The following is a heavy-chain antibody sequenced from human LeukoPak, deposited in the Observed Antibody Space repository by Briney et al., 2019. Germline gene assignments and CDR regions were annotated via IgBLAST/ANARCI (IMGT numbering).Heavy chain of an antibody. V-gene: IGHV3-21*01. Sequence: GGSLRLSSAASGFTFSSYSTNWVRQAPGKGLEWVSSISSSSSCIYYADSVKGRFTISRDNAKNSLYLQMNSLRAEDTAVYYCARYGYGGTFDYWGQGTLVTVSS. D-gene: IGHD5-12*01. J-gene: IGHJ4*02. CDR2: ISSSSSCI. CDR3: ARYGYGGTFDY. CDR1: GFTFSSYS.